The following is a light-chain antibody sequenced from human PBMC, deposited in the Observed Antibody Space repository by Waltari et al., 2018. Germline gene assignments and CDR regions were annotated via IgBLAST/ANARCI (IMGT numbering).Light chain of an antibody. CDR2: TAS. CDR3: QQYVSDSVT. Sequence: DIQMTQSPSTLSASVGDRVAITCRARQSISSRFAWYQQKPGKAPKPLIWTASNLYSGVPSRFSGSGSGTEFTLTISSLQPDDFATYYCQQYVSDSVTFGPGTKVDVK. V-gene: IGKV1-5*03. CDR1: QSISSR. J-gene: IGKJ3*01.